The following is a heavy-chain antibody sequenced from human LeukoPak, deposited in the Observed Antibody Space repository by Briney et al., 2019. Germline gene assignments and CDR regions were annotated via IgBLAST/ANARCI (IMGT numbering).Heavy chain of an antibody. CDR1: GFTFSSYS. Sequence: GGSLRLSCAASGFTFSSYSMNWVRQAPGKGLEWVANIKQDGSEKYYVDSVKGRFTISRDNAKNSLYLQMNSLRAEDTAVYYCARDQQEYYDILTGYYNWFDPWGQGTLVTVSS. J-gene: IGHJ5*02. D-gene: IGHD3-9*01. CDR2: IKQDGSEK. V-gene: IGHV3-7*04. CDR3: ARDQQEYYDILTGYYNWFDP.